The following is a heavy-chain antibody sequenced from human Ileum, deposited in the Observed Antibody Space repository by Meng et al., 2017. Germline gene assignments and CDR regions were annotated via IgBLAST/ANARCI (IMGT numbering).Heavy chain of an antibody. CDR1: GYGDFYGYW. Sequence: GGSLRLSCEGLGYGDFYGYWIVWVRQTPGKGLEWMGMIYPDDSATRYSPSFQGQVTISADKSISTAFLQWNSLKMSDTAIYYCARYMGRTLSQNWFDPWGQGTLVTVSS. CDR3: ARYMGRTLSQNWFDP. CDR2: IYPDDSAT. J-gene: IGHJ5*02. V-gene: IGHV5-51*01. D-gene: IGHD1-1*01.